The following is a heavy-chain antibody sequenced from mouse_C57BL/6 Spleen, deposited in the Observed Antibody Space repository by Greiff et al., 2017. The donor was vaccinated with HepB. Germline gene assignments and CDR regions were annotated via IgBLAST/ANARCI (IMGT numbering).Heavy chain of an antibody. CDR2: IDPSDSYT. Sequence: QVQLQQPGAELVMPGASVKLSCKASGYTFTSYWMHWVKQRPGQGLEWIGEIDPSDSYTNYNQKFKGKSTLTVDKSSSTAYMQLSSLTSEDSAVSYSARGVFPYYFEYWGEGATLTVSS. J-gene: IGHJ2*01. CDR1: GYTFTSYW. CDR3: ARGVFPYYFEY. V-gene: IGHV1-69*01.